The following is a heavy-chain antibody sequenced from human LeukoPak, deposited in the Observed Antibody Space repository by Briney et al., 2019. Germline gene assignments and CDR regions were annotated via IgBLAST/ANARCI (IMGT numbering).Heavy chain of an antibody. D-gene: IGHD3-22*01. CDR2: IYYSGST. V-gene: IGHV4-39*01. CDR1: GGSISSSYYY. J-gene: IGHJ4*02. CDR3: ARRHYDGWPSFDY. Sequence: SSETLSLTCTVSGGSISSSYYYWGWIRQPPGKGLEWIGSIYYSGSTYYNPSLKSRVTISVDTSKNQFSLKLNSVTAADTAVYYCARRHYDGWPSFDYWGQGALVTVSS.